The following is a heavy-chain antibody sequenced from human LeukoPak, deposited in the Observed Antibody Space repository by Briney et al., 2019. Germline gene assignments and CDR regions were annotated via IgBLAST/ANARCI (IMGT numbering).Heavy chain of an antibody. CDR2: GYHIGST. CDR3: ARVGDYGDYVNWFDP. CDR1: WYSISSGYY. Sequence: SETLSLTCTVSWYSISSGYYWGWIRQPPGKGLEWIGSGYHIGSTYFNPSLRSRVTILIDIFKNQFSLKMSSVTAADTAIYYCARVGDYGDYVNWFDPWGPGTLVTVSP. V-gene: IGHV4-38-2*02. J-gene: IGHJ5*02. D-gene: IGHD4-17*01.